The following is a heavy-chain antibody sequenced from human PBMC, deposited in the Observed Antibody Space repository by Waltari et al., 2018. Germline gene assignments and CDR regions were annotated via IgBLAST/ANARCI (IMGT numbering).Heavy chain of an antibody. D-gene: IGHD2-21*01. Sequence: QWVESGGAVFWPGGSLRLSCAACGCMFRCYGMPWVRQPPGKGLEWVAYVQYDATTEYYGDSVRGRVTISRDNPENTVYLQMTSLRPDDTAIYYCARDRLPDHYLYYYMDVWGKGTAVTISS. CDR1: GCMFRCYG. CDR2: VQYDATTE. J-gene: IGHJ6*03. V-gene: IGHV3-30*02. CDR3: ARDRLPDHYLYYYMDV.